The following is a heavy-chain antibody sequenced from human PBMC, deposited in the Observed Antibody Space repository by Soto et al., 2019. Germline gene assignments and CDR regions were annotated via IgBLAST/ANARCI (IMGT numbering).Heavy chain of an antibody. CDR1: GFTFSDHH. CDR2: ARNKANSYTT. Sequence: HPGGSLRLSCAASGFTFSDHHMDWVRQAPGKGLEWVGRARNKANSYTTAYAASVKGRFTISRDDSKNSLSLQMNSLKTEDTAVYFCARLMGTSFDYWGQGTLVTVSS. J-gene: IGHJ4*02. CDR3: ARLMGTSFDY. V-gene: IGHV3-72*01. D-gene: IGHD2-8*01.